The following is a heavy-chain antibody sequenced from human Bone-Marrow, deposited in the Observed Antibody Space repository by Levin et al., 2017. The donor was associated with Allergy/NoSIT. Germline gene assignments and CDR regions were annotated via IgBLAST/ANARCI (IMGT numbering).Heavy chain of an antibody. CDR2: IYHTGST. V-gene: IGHV4-38-2*02. CDR1: DYSLSSGYF. CDR3: AREDTSFVLDV. D-gene: IGHD5-18*01. J-gene: IGHJ6*02. Sequence: ESLKISCAVSDYSLSSGYFWGWIRQPPGEGLEWIGSIYHTGSTYYNPSLMSRVTISVDTSKNQFSLKLTSVTAADTAVYFCAREDTSFVLDVWGQGTTVTVSS.